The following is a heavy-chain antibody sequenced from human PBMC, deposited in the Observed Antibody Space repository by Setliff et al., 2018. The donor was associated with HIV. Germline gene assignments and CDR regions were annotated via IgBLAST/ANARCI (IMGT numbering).Heavy chain of an antibody. CDR2: ISQSGST. Sequence: SETLSLTCAVSGGSVSSSNWWSWVRQPPGKGLEWIGEISQSGSTNYNPSLKSRDTISVDKSKNQFSLKLSSVTAADTAVYYCARGPARAVARPGWLDPWGQGTLVTVSS. CDR1: GGSVSSSNW. J-gene: IGHJ5*02. CDR3: ARGPARAVARPGWLDP. D-gene: IGHD6-19*01. V-gene: IGHV4-4*02.